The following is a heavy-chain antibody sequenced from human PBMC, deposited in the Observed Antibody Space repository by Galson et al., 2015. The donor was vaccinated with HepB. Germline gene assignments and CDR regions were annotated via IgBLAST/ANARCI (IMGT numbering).Heavy chain of an antibody. CDR1: GGSISSGGYY. CDR3: ASSGYSYGYLGAFDI. J-gene: IGHJ3*02. Sequence: TLSLTCTVSGGSISSGGYYWSWIRQHPGKGLEWIGYIYYSGSTYYNPSLKSRVTISVDTSKNQFSLKLSSVTAADTAVYYCASSGYSYGYLGAFDIWGQGTMVTVSS. D-gene: IGHD5-18*01. CDR2: IYYSGST. V-gene: IGHV4-31*03.